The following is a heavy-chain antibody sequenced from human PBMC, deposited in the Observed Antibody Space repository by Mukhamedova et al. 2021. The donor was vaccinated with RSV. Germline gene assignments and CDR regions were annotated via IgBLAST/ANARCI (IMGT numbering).Heavy chain of an antibody. J-gene: IGHJ4*01. CDR3: ARFDDSTPDY. V-gene: IGHV5-51*01. Sequence: EGLEWVGIVWPDNSDTRYSPSFQGHVTISADRSISTAYLQWSSLRASDTGIYYCARFDDSTPDYWGKQTLVTVSS. CDR2: VWPDNSDT. D-gene: IGHD2-15*01.